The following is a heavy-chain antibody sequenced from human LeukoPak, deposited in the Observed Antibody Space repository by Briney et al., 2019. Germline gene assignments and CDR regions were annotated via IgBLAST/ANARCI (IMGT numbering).Heavy chain of an antibody. V-gene: IGHV3-7*03. J-gene: IGHJ6*02. CDR2: VNRDGSET. CDR1: GFALSSHW. CDR3: ARNNGMDV. Sequence: GGSLRLYCAASGFALSSHWMTWVRQVPGRGPEWVANVNRDGSETYYLDSVKSRFTISKDNAKNSLYLQMNSLRAEDTALYHCARNNGMDVWGQGTTVIVSS.